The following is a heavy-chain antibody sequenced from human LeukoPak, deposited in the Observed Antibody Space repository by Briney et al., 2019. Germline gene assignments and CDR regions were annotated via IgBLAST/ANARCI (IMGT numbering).Heavy chain of an antibody. V-gene: IGHV4-34*01. CDR2: INHSGST. J-gene: IGHJ5*02. D-gene: IGHD3-10*01. CDR3: ARGRGRFDP. Sequence: SETLSLTCAVYGGSFSGYYWSWIRQPPGKGLEWIGEINHSGSTNYNPSLKSRVTISVDTSKNQFSLKLSSVTAADTAVYYCARGRGRFDPWGQGTLVTVSS. CDR1: GGSFSGYY.